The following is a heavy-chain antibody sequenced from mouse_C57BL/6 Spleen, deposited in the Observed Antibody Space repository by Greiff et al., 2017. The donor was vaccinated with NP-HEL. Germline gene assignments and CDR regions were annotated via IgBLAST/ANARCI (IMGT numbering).Heavy chain of an antibody. D-gene: IGHD1-1*01. J-gene: IGHJ1*03. CDR2: IDPETGGT. CDR3: TRSYGSSYWYFDV. CDR1: GYTFTDYE. Sequence: QVQLKESGAELVRPGASVTLSCKASGYTFTDYEMHWVKQTPVHGLEWIGAIDPETGGTAYNQKFKGKAILTADKSSSTAYMELRSLTSEDSAVYYCTRSYGSSYWYFDVWGTGTTVTVSS. V-gene: IGHV1-15*01.